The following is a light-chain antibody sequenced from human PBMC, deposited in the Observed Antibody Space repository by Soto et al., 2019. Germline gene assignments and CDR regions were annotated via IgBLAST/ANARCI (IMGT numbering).Light chain of an antibody. V-gene: IGKV3-20*01. CDR1: QSVSSSY. CDR2: GAC. Sequence: ENVLTQSPGTLSFSPGERATLSCRASQSVSSSYLAWYQQKPGQAPRLLIYGACSRATGIPDRFSGSGSGTDFTLTISRLEPEDVAVYYCQQYGSSPRTFGQGTKLDIK. CDR3: QQYGSSPRT. J-gene: IGKJ2*01.